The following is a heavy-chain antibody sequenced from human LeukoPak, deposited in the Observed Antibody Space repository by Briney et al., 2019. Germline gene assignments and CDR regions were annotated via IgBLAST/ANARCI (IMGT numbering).Heavy chain of an antibody. CDR3: ARAYCINGVCFNYFDY. V-gene: IGHV3-7*02. Sequence: GGSLRLSCAASGFTFSSYWMKWVRQAPGKGLEWVANIKQDGSEKYYVDSVKGRFTISRDNAKNSLYLQMNSLRAEDTAVYYCARAYCINGVCFNYFDYWGQGTLVTVSS. D-gene: IGHD2-8*01. CDR1: GFTFSSYW. CDR2: IKQDGSEK. J-gene: IGHJ4*02.